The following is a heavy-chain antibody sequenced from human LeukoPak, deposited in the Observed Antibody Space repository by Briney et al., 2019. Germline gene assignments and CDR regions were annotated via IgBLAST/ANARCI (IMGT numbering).Heavy chain of an antibody. CDR2: IYYSGTT. CDR1: GGSISSSPYY. J-gene: IGHJ6*03. Sequence: SETLSLTCTVSGGSISSSPYYWGWIRQPPGKGLEWIGSIYYSGTTHYNPSLESRVTISVDTSKNQFSLNLISVTAADTAVYYCARQTGSYYYYMDVWGKGTTVTISS. CDR3: ARQTGSYYYYMDV. V-gene: IGHV4-39*01.